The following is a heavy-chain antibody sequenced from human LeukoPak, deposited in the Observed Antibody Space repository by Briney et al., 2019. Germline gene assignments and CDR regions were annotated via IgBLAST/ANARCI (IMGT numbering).Heavy chain of an antibody. CDR1: GYSFSSYW. V-gene: IGHV5-51*01. CDR2: IYPGDSET. CDR3: AREAYGSGSPLDY. J-gene: IGHJ4*02. Sequence: GESLKISCKGSGYSFSSYWIGWARQMPGKGLEWMGIIYPGDSETRYSPSSQGQVTISADKSISTAYLQWSSLKASDTAMYYCAREAYGSGSPLDYWGQGTLVTVSS. D-gene: IGHD3-10*01.